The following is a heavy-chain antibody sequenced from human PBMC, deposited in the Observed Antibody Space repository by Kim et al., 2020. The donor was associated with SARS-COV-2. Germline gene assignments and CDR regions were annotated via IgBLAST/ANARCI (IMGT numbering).Heavy chain of an antibody. D-gene: IGHD3-3*01. Sequence: SETLSLTCTVSLDSITNNNYYWAWIRQPPGKGLEFIGSTLYSGSTYYNPSLTSRATISADPSGNQFSLTLSSLTAADTGVYYCARHRFLNYDLGGAFDAWGQGTGVYVSP. CDR1: LDSITNNNYY. V-gene: IGHV4-39*01. CDR2: TLYSGST. J-gene: IGHJ3*01. CDR3: ARHRFLNYDLGGAFDA.